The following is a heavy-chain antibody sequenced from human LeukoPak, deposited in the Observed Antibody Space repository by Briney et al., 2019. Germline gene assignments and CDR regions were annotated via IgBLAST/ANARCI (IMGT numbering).Heavy chain of an antibody. CDR1: GFTFRNYG. CDR3: AKKFRGTTVISGDYFDY. Sequence: GFLRLSCTASGFTFRNYGMHWVRQTPGKGLEWVAVMSSDGSKKYYADSVKGRFTISRDNSKNTLYLQMNSLRAEDTAVYYCAKKFRGTTVISGDYFDYWGQGTLVTVSS. CDR2: MSSDGSKK. D-gene: IGHD4-17*01. J-gene: IGHJ4*02. V-gene: IGHV3-30*18.